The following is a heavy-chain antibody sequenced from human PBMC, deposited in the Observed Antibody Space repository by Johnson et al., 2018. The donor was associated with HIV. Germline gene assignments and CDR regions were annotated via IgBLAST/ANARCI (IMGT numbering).Heavy chain of an antibody. Sequence: EQLVESGGGVIRPGGSLRLSCAASGFTFSSYAMSWVRQAPGKGLEWVSAISGSGGSTYYADSVKGRFTISRDNSKNTLYLQMNSLRAEDTAVYYCAKEGYCSSTSCYENAFDIWGQGTMVTVSS. CDR1: GFTFSSYA. CDR3: AKEGYCSSTSCYENAFDI. D-gene: IGHD2-2*01. J-gene: IGHJ3*02. CDR2: ISGSGGST. V-gene: IGHV3-23*04.